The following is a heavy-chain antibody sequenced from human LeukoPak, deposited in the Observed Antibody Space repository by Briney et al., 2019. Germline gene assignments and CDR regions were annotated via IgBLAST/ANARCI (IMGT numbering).Heavy chain of an antibody. CDR3: ARAGVFAWFDP. J-gene: IGHJ5*02. CDR1: GGSISSGDYD. CDR2: IYYSGST. Sequence: SETLSLTCTVSGGSISSGDYDWSWIRQPPGKGLEWIGYIYYSGSTYYNPSLKSRVTISVDTSKNQFSLKLSSVTAADTAVYYCARAGVFAWFDPWGQGTLVTVSS. D-gene: IGHD1-14*01. V-gene: IGHV4-30-4*08.